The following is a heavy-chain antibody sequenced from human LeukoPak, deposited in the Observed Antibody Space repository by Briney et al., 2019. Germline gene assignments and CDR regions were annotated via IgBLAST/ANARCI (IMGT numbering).Heavy chain of an antibody. V-gene: IGHV1-8*01. D-gene: IGHD4-17*01. CDR1: GYTFTSYD. J-gene: IGHJ4*02. CDR2: MNPNSGNT. CDR3: ARVGDYGEPLDY. Sequence: GASVKVSCKASGYTFTSYDINWVRQATGQGLEWMGWMNPNSGNTGYAQKFQGRVTMTRNTSISTAYMELSSLRSGDTAVYYCARVGDYGEPLDYWGQGTLVTVSS.